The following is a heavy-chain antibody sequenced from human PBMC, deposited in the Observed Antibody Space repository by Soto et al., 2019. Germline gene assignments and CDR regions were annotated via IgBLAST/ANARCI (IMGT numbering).Heavy chain of an antibody. V-gene: IGHV5-51*01. J-gene: IGHJ6*02. CDR1: GYSFTSYW. Sequence: PGESLKISCKGSGYSFTSYWIGWVRQMPGKGLEWMGIIYPGDSDTRYSPSFQGQVTISADKSISTAYLQWSSLKASDTAMYYCARHPYCTNGVCYHEPVDVWGQGTTVTVSS. CDR2: IYPGDSDT. CDR3: ARHPYCTNGVCYHEPVDV. D-gene: IGHD2-8*01.